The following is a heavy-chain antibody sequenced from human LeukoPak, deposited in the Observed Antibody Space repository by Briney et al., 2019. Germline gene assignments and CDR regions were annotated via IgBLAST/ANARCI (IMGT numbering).Heavy chain of an antibody. J-gene: IGHJ5*02. CDR2: INHSGST. Sequence: SETLSLTCADYGGSFSGYYWSWIRQPPGKGLEWIGEINHSGSTNYNPSLKSRVAISVDTSKNQFSLKLSSVTAADTAVYYCAGHVYDILTGYFGWFDPWGQGTLVTVSS. CDR1: GGSFSGYY. CDR3: AGHVYDILTGYFGWFDP. D-gene: IGHD3-9*01. V-gene: IGHV4-34*01.